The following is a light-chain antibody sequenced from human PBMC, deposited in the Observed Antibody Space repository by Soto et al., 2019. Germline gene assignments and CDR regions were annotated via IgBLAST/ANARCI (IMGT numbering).Light chain of an antibody. Sequence: DTQMTQSPSSLSASVGDRVTITCRASQTISTYLNWYQQKPGKAPNLLIYAASTLQSGVPSRFSGSGSGTDFTLTIGSLQPEDFATYYCQQSYSTPRTFGQGTKLEIK. CDR2: AAS. J-gene: IGKJ2*01. CDR3: QQSYSTPRT. V-gene: IGKV1-39*01. CDR1: QTISTY.